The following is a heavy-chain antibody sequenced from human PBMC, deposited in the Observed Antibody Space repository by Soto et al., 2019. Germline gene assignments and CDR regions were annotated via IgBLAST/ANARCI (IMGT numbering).Heavy chain of an antibody. CDR1: GGSISSYY. CDR2: IYYSGST. J-gene: IGHJ3*02. V-gene: IGHV4-59*01. Sequence: SETLSLTCTVSGGSISSYYWSWIRQPPGKGLEWIGYIYYSGSTNYNPSLKSRVTISVDTSKNQFSLKLSSVTAADTAVYYCAISRGYDSSGQTLTPNAFDICDPGTMLTVS. D-gene: IGHD3-22*01. CDR3: AISRGYDSSGQTLTPNAFDI.